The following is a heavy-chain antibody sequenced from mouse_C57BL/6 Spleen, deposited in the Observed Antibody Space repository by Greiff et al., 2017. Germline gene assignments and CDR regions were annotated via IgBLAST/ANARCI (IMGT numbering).Heavy chain of an antibody. V-gene: IGHV1-72*01. Sequence: QVQLQQPGAELVKPGASVKLSCKASGYTFTSYWMHWVKQRPGRGLEWIGRIDPNSGGTKYNEKFKSKATLTVDKPSSTAYMQLSSLTSEDAAVYYGARRCVTTVVEPWYFDVWGTGTTVTVSS. CDR1: GYTFTSYW. D-gene: IGHD1-1*01. CDR3: ARRCVTTVVEPWYFDV. J-gene: IGHJ1*03. CDR2: IDPNSGGT.